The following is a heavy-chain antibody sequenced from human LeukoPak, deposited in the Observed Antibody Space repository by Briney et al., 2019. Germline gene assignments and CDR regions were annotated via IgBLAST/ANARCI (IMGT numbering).Heavy chain of an antibody. Sequence: SETLSLTCIVSGGSISSYYWSWIRQPPGKGLEWIGYIYYSGSTNYNPSLKTRVTISVDTSKNQFSLKLSSVTAEDTAVYYCARDYGSGLMDVWGQGTTVTVSS. J-gene: IGHJ6*02. CDR1: GGSISSYY. V-gene: IGHV4-59*01. CDR2: IYYSGST. CDR3: ARDYGSGLMDV. D-gene: IGHD3-10*01.